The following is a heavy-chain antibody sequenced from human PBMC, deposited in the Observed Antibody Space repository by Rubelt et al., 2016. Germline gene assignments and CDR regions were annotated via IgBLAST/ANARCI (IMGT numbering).Heavy chain of an antibody. Sequence: QVQLQESGPGLVKPSGTLSLTCAVSGGSISSNSWWSWVRQPPGQGLEWIGSINFSGNTYYNPSLKSRDTISVDTSKNQFSLKLSSVTAADTAVYYCTRIFGVVVNDPLRFDPWGQGILVTVSS. CDR2: INFSGNT. J-gene: IGHJ5*02. V-gene: IGHV4-4*02. D-gene: IGHD3-3*01. CDR3: TRIFGVVVNDPLRFDP. CDR1: GGSISSNSW.